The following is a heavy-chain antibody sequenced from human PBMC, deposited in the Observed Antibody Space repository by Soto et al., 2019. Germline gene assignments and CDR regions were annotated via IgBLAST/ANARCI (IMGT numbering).Heavy chain of an antibody. J-gene: IGHJ3*02. D-gene: IGHD3-16*01. CDR1: GFTFSSYW. V-gene: IGHV3-7*05. CDR3: ARDSYVVFDAFDI. Sequence: GGSLRLSCAASGFTFSSYWMSWVRQAPGKGLEWVANINQDGSEKYYVDSVKGRFTISRDNAKNSLYLQMNSLRAEDTAVYYCARDSYVVFDAFDIWGQGTMVTVSS. CDR2: INQDGSEK.